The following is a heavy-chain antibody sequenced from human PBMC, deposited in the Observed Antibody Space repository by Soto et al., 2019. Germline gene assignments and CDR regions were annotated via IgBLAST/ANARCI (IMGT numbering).Heavy chain of an antibody. D-gene: IGHD3-16*02. CDR2: ISHSGRA. Sequence: PSETLSLTCGVPGFSIQTSYFWGWIRQPPGKGLEWIGLISHSGRAISHPSFASRATISLDTTNNAFSLTLKSVTAADTAGYYCARGRSFRLVGVLLDSWGQGTLVTVSS. V-gene: IGHV4-38-2*01. CDR3: ARGRSFRLVGVLLDS. J-gene: IGHJ4*02. CDR1: GFSIQTSYF.